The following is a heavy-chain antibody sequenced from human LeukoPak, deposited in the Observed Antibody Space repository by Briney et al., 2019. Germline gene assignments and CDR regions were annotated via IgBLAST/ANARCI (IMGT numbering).Heavy chain of an antibody. V-gene: IGHV4-34*01. CDR3: ARDKGGGSWFGNWFDP. D-gene: IGHD6-13*01. CDR1: GGSLSGFY. Sequence: SETLSLTCAVYGGSLSGFYWSWIRQSPGKGLEWIGEINQSGSTNYNPSLKSRVTISVDTSKDQFSLKLSSVTAADTAVYYCARDKGGGSWFGNWFDPWGQGTLVTVSS. J-gene: IGHJ5*02. CDR2: INQSGST.